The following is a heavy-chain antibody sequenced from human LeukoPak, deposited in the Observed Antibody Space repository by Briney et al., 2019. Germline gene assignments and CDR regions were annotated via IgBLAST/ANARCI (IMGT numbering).Heavy chain of an antibody. Sequence: SVKDSCKASGGTFSSYAISWVRQAPGQGLEWMGGIIPIFGTANYAQKFQGRVTITADESTSTAYMELSRLRSEDTAVYYCASGDIVVVPAAAGIKGWGQGTLVTVSS. CDR3: ASGDIVVVPAAAGIKG. V-gene: IGHV1-69*13. D-gene: IGHD2-2*01. J-gene: IGHJ4*02. CDR1: GGTFSSYA. CDR2: IIPIFGTA.